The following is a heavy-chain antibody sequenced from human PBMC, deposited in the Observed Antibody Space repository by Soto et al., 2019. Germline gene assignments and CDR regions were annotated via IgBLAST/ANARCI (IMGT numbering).Heavy chain of an antibody. V-gene: IGHV3-74*01. CDR2: INSDGSST. CDR3: ARPERFGVVVGLDY. CDR1: GFTFSSYW. J-gene: IGHJ4*02. Sequence: GGSLRLSCAASGFTFSSYWMHWVRQAPGKGLVWVSRINSDGSSTSYADSVKGRFTISRDNAKNTLYLQMNSLRAEDTAVYYCARPERFGVVVGLDYWGQGTLVTVSS. D-gene: IGHD3-3*01.